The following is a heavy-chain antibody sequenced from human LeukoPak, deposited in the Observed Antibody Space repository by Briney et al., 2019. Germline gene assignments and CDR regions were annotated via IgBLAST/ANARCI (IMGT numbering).Heavy chain of an antibody. CDR2: ISYDGSNK. CDR1: GFTFSSYA. Sequence: PGRSLRLSCAASGFTFSSYAMHWVRQAPGKGLEWVAVISYDGSNKYYADSVKGRFTISRDNSKNTLYLQMNSLRAEDTAVYYCVMDSSGYLVAFDIWGQGTMVTVSS. CDR3: VMDSSGYLVAFDI. J-gene: IGHJ3*02. V-gene: IGHV3-30*14. D-gene: IGHD3-22*01.